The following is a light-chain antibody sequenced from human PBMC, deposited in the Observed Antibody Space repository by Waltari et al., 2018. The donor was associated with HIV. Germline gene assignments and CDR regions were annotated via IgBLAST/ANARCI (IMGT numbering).Light chain of an antibody. Sequence: QPVLSQPSSASGTPGHGVTISRSGSTPNIGPNSVHWSQHLPGMAPKLLIYRNNRRPSGIPDRFSGSRSGTSASLAISGLRSEDEADYYCATWDDSLIWVFGGGTKLTVL. CDR3: ATWDDSLIWV. V-gene: IGLV1-47*01. J-gene: IGLJ3*02. CDR1: TPNIGPNS. CDR2: RNN.